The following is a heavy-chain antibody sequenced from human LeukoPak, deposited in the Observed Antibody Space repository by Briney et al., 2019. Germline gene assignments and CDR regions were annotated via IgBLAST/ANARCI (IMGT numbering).Heavy chain of an antibody. D-gene: IGHD5-18*01. CDR1: GFTFSKYW. CDR2: IYIDGTGI. V-gene: IGHV3-74*01. CDR3: ARAPPSSGYSYHFDI. Sequence: GGSLRLSCAASGFTFSKYWMHWVRQAPGKGLVWVSRIYIDGTGIVYAGSVKGRFIISRDNAKNTLYLQMNSLRVEDTAVYYCARAPPSSGYSYHFDIWGQGTMVTVSS. J-gene: IGHJ3*02.